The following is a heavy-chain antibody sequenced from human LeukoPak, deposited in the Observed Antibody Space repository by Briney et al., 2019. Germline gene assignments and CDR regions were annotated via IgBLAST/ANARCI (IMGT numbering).Heavy chain of an antibody. CDR1: GYTLSSYW. V-gene: IGHV3-7*01. CDR3: ARDFPHYDFWSGYSGWFDP. Sequence: GGSLRLSCAVSGYTLSSYWMSWVRQAPGKGLEWVDNIKQDGSEKYYVDSVKGRFTISRDNAKNSLYLQMNSLRAEDTAVYYCARDFPHYDFWSGYSGWFDPWGQGTLVTVSS. D-gene: IGHD3-3*01. CDR2: IKQDGSEK. J-gene: IGHJ5*02.